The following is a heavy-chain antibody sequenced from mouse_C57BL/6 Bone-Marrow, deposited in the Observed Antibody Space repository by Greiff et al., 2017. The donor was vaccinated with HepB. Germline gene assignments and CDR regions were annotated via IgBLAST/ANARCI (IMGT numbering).Heavy chain of an antibody. J-gene: IGHJ3*01. Sequence: EVQLQESGPELVKPGASVKISCKASGYTFTDYYMNWVKQSHGKSLEWIGDINPNNGGTSYNQKFKGKATLTVDKSSSTAYMELRSLTSEDSAVYYCARAPVWLLLPFAYWGQGTLVTVSA. D-gene: IGHD2-3*01. CDR3: ARAPVWLLLPFAY. V-gene: IGHV1-26*01. CDR2: INPNNGGT. CDR1: GYTFTDYY.